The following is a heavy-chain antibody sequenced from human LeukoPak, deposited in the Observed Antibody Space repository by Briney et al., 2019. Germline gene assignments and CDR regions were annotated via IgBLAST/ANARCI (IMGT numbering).Heavy chain of an antibody. V-gene: IGHV3-23*01. Sequence: QSGGSLRLSCAASGLTFSRFAMSWVRQAPGKGLEWVSAISNSGDTTYYADSVKGRFTISRDNSKNTLYLQMNSLRAEDTAVYYCAKEFYDSSGYYYVDYYYYGMDVWGQGTTVTVSS. D-gene: IGHD3-22*01. CDR2: ISNSGDTT. CDR3: AKEFYDSSGYYYVDYYYYGMDV. J-gene: IGHJ6*01. CDR1: GLTFSRFA.